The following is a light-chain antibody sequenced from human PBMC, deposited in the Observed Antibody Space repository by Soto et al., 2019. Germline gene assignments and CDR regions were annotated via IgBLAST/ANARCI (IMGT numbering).Light chain of an antibody. CDR2: RNN. J-gene: IGLJ3*02. Sequence: VLTQPPSASGTPGQRVTISCSGSSSNIGSNYVYWYQQLPGTAPKLLIYRNNQRPSGVPDRFSGSKSGTSASLAISGLRSEDEADYYCAAWDDSLSGRVFGGGTKLTVL. CDR3: AAWDDSLSGRV. V-gene: IGLV1-47*01. CDR1: SSNIGSNY.